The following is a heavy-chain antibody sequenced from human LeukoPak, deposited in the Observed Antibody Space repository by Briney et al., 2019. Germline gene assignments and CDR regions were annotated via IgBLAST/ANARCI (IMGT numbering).Heavy chain of an antibody. J-gene: IGHJ5*01. Sequence: PSETLSLTCAASGDSISSTNWWNWVRQPPGKGLEWIGEIDHRGNTNYNPSLKSRVTISVDRSKNQFSLQLTSVTAADTAVYYCAGGYGPGSWGRGKLVTVSA. CDR1: GDSISSTNW. CDR2: IDHRGNT. V-gene: IGHV4-4*02. CDR3: AGGYGPGS. D-gene: IGHD3-16*01.